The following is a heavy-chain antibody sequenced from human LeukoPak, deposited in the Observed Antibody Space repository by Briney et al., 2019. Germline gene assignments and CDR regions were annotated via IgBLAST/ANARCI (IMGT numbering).Heavy chain of an antibody. J-gene: IGHJ6*03. CDR3: ARHMGVPAFFYYYYYYMDV. CDR1: GYSFTSYR. CDR2: IYPGDSDT. D-gene: IGHD2-2*01. V-gene: IGHV5-51*01. Sequence: GESLKISCKGSGYSFTSYRIGWVRQMPGKGLEWMGIIYPGDSDTRYSPSFQGQVTISADKSISTAYLQWSSLKASDTAMYYCARHMGVPAFFYYYYYYMDVWGKGTTVTVSS.